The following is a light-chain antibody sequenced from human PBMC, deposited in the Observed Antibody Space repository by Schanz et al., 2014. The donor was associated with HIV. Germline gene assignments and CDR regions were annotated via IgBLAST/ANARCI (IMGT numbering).Light chain of an antibody. CDR3: ISYTSDTVV. CDR1: SSDVGAYDR. V-gene: IGLV2-18*02. CDR2: EVK. J-gene: IGLJ2*01. Sequence: QSALTQPPSVSGSPGQSVTISCTGTSSDVGAYDRVSWYQQPPGTAPKLIVYEVKNRPSGVPGRFSGSKSGNTASLTISGLRAEDDADYYCISYTSDTVVFGGGTKLTVL.